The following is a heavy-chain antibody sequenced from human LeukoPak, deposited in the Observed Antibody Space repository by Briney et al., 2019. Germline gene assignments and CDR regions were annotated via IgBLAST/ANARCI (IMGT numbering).Heavy chain of an antibody. D-gene: IGHD6-13*01. CDR2: ISGSGDRT. V-gene: IGHV3-23*01. CDR1: GFTFSSYA. Sequence: GGSLRLSCAAPGFTFSSYAMAWVRQAPGKGLEWVSAISGSGDRTYYADSVKGRFTISRDNSKNTLYLQMNSLRAEDTAVYYCAKGGVIAVAGPTSSWGQGTLVTVS. J-gene: IGHJ4*02. CDR3: AKGGVIAVAGPTSS.